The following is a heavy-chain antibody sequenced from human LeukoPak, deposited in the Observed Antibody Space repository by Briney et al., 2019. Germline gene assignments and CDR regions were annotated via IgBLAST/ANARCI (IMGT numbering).Heavy chain of an antibody. CDR3: AKGSGYSCGSLFDY. Sequence: PGGSLRLSCAASGFTFSSYSMNWVRQAPGKGLEWASYISSSSSTICYADSVKGRFTISRDNSKNTLYLQMNSLRAEDTAVYYCAKGSGYSCGSLFDYWGQGTLDTVSS. CDR2: ISSSSSTI. J-gene: IGHJ4*02. D-gene: IGHD5-18*01. CDR1: GFTFSSYS. V-gene: IGHV3-48*01.